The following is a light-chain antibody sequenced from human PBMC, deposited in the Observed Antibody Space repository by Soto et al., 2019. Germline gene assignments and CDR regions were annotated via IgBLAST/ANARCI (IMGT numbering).Light chain of an antibody. J-gene: IGKJ5*01. CDR3: QQYNNWPPIT. CDR1: QSVSIN. Sequence: EIVMTQAPATLSVSRGERATLSCRASQSVSINLAWYQQKPGQAPRLLIYGASTRATGIPARFSGSGSGTEFTLTISSLQSEDFAVYYCQQYNNWPPITLGQGTRLEIK. V-gene: IGKV3-15*01. CDR2: GAS.